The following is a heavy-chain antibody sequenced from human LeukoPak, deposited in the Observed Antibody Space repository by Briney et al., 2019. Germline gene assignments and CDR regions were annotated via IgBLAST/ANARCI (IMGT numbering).Heavy chain of an antibody. J-gene: IGHJ4*02. CDR2: IPYDGSNK. Sequence: GGSLRLSCAASGFTFSSYAMHWVRQAPGKGLEWVAVIPYDGSNKYYADSVKGRFTISRDNSKNTLYLQMNSLRAEDTAVYYCATRYIAAEGYWGQGTLVTVSS. V-gene: IGHV3-30-3*01. CDR1: GFTFSSYA. CDR3: ATRYIAAEGY. D-gene: IGHD6-25*01.